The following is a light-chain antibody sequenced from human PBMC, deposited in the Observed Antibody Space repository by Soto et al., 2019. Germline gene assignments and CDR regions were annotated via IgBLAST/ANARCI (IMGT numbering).Light chain of an antibody. CDR1: QGISSW. V-gene: IGKV1-12*01. Sequence: DIQMTQSPSSVSASVGDRVTITCRASQGISSWLAWYQQKPGKAPTLLVYAASSLQSGVRSRFIGSGSGIDFTLTISSLQPEDFATYYWHQANSFPHTFGQGTKLEIK. J-gene: IGKJ2*01. CDR3: HQANSFPHT. CDR2: AAS.